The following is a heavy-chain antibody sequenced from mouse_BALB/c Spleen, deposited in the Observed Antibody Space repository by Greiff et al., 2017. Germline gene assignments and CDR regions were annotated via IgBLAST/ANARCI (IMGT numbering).Heavy chain of an antibody. CDR3: TGQADY. Sequence: VQLQQSGAELVRPGASVTLSCKASGYTFTDYEMHWVKQTPVHGLEWIGAIDPETGGTAYNQKFKGKATLTADKSSSTAYMELRSLTSEDSAVYYCTGQADYWGKGTTLTDAS. V-gene: IGHV1-15*01. D-gene: IGHD3-2*02. CDR1: GYTFTDYE. J-gene: IGHJ2*01. CDR2: IDPETGGT.